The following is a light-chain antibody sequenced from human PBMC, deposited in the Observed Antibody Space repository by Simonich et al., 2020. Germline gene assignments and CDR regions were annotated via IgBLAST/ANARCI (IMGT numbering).Light chain of an antibody. CDR3: AAWDDSLSGWV. J-gene: IGLJ3*02. V-gene: IGLV1-47*01. Sequence: QSVLTQPPSASGTPGQRVTISCSGSSSNIGSNYVYWYQQLPGTAPKLPIYRNNRRPAGVPDRFSCSKSGTSASLAISGLRSEDEADYYCAAWDDSLSGWVFGGGTKLTVL. CDR1: SSNIGSNY. CDR2: RNN.